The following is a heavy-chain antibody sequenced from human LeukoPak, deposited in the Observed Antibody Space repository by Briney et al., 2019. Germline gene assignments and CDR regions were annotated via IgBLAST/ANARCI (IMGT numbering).Heavy chain of an antibody. CDR1: GGSISGGQYF. V-gene: IGHV4-31*03. CDR3: ARDRVRAAGVFVS. CDR2: IHHSGGT. D-gene: IGHD6-13*01. Sequence: PSETLSLTCTASGGSISGGQYFWSWIRQHPTRGLEWLGYIHHSGGTFYNPSLKSRITISVDTSRNQFSLNLTSVTAADTAVYYCARDRVRAAGVFVSWGQGTQVTVSS. J-gene: IGHJ4*02.